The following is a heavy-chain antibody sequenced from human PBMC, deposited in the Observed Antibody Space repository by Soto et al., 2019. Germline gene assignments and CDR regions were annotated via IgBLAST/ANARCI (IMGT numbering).Heavy chain of an antibody. D-gene: IGHD2-21*01. J-gene: IGHJ5*02. CDR3: ARDVIAPPNLFDP. Sequence: SETLSLTCTVSGGSIDSGDYYWSWIRQPPGKGLEWIGYVYYSGTTNYNPFLKSRVTLSLDKSKNQFSLKMNSVTAADTAVYYWARDVIAPPNLFDPCGQGTLVTVSS. V-gene: IGHV4-61*08. CDR1: GGSIDSGDYY. CDR2: VYYSGTT.